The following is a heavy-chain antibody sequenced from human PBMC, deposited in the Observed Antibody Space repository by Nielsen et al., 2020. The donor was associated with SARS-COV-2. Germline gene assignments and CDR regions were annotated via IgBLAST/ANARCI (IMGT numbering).Heavy chain of an antibody. CDR2: ISYDGSNK. J-gene: IGHJ4*02. Sequence: GGSLRLSCAASGFTFSSYAMHWVRQAPGKGLEWVAVISYDGSNKHYADSVKGRFTISRDNSENTLFLQMSGLRVDDTAVYYCARQDSTSYYGSNYWGQGTLVTVSS. CDR1: GFTFSSYA. V-gene: IGHV3-30-3*01. D-gene: IGHD2-2*01. CDR3: ARQDSTSYYGSNY.